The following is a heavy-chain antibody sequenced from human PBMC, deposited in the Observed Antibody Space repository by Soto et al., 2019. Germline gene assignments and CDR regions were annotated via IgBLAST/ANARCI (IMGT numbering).Heavy chain of an antibody. CDR1: GYTFTSYA. V-gene: IGHV1-3*01. CDR3: ARVGVGAVAVVGLDY. Sequence: QVQLVQSGAEVKKPGASVKVSCKASGYTFTSYAMHWVRQAPGQRLEWMGWINAGNGNTKYSQKFQGRVTITRDTSASTANMGLSSLRSEDTAVYYCARVGVGAVAVVGLDYWGQGTLVTVSS. CDR2: INAGNGNT. J-gene: IGHJ4*02. D-gene: IGHD6-19*01.